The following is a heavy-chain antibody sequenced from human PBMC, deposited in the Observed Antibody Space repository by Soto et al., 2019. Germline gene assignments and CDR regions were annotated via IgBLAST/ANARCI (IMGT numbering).Heavy chain of an antibody. D-gene: IGHD6-13*01. CDR1: GYSFTSYW. CDR2: IYPGDSDT. Sequence: PGESLKISCKGSGYSFTSYWIGWVLQMPGKGLECMGIIYPGDSDTRYSPSFQGQVTISADKSISTAYLQWSSLKASDTAMYYCARTAAAGKYYYGMDVWGQGTTVTVSS. J-gene: IGHJ6*02. CDR3: ARTAAAGKYYYGMDV. V-gene: IGHV5-51*01.